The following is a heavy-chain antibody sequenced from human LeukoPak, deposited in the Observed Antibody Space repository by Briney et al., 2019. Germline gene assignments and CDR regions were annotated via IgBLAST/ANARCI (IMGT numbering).Heavy chain of an antibody. V-gene: IGHV3-7*01. Sequence: GSLRLSCAASGFTFSSYWMSWVRQAPGKGLEWVANIKQDGSEKYYVDSVKGRFTISRDNAKNSLYQQMNSLRAEDTAVYYCARDKGYCSGGSCYGYYYGMDVWGQGTTVTVSS. D-gene: IGHD2-15*01. CDR3: ARDKGYCSGGSCYGYYYGMDV. J-gene: IGHJ6*02. CDR1: GFTFSSYW. CDR2: IKQDGSEK.